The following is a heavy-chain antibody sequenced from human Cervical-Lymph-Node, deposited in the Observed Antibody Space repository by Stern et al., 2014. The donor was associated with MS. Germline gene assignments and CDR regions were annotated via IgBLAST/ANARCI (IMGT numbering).Heavy chain of an antibody. CDR3: ASTLRSKAYNWFDP. CDR1: GGSISSSNW. CDR2: IYHSGST. V-gene: IGHV4-4*02. D-gene: IGHD4-17*01. J-gene: IGHJ5*02. Sequence: QVQLQESGPGLVKPSGTLSLTCAVSGGSISSSNWWSWVRQPPGKGLEWIGGIYHSGSTNYNPFLKSRVTISEDKSKNQFSLKLSSVTAADTAVYYCASTLRSKAYNWFDPWGQGTLVTVSS.